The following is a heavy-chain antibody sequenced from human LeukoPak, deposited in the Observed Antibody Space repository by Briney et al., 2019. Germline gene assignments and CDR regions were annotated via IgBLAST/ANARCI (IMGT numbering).Heavy chain of an antibody. CDR3: ARVPYGSGENWFDS. CDR1: GGSISSYY. J-gene: IGHJ5*01. D-gene: IGHD3-10*01. CDR2: IYYSGSA. V-gene: IGHV4-59*01. Sequence: PSETLSLTRTVSGGSISSYYWSWIRQPPGNGLEWIGYIYYSGSATYNPSLKSRVTISVDTSKNQISLKLRSVTAADTAVYYCARVPYGSGENWFDSWGQGALVTVS.